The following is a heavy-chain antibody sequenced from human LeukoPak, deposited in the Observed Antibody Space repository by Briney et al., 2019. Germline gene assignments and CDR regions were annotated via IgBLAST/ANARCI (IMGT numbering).Heavy chain of an antibody. V-gene: IGHV1-2*06. J-gene: IGHJ5*02. Sequence: ASVKVSCKASGYTFTGYYMHWVRQAPGQGLEWMGRINPNSGGTNYAQKFQGRVTMTRDTSISTAYMELSRLRSDDTAVYYCARVGRTGTTRWFDPWGQGTLATVSS. CDR3: ARVGRTGTTRWFDP. CDR2: INPNSGGT. D-gene: IGHD1-1*01. CDR1: GYTFTGYY.